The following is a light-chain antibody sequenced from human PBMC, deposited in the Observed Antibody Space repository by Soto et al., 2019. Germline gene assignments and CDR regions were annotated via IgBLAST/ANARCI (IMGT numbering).Light chain of an antibody. CDR3: SLSDSGIRV. Sequence: QAVVTQEPSRALSPGGTVTLTCGSSTGAVATRHYPYWFQQKPGQAPRTLIYDTNNRHSWTPARFSGSLRGDKAALTLSDAQQEDEAEYYGSLSDSGIRVVGGGTKLTVL. CDR1: TGAVATRHY. J-gene: IGLJ3*02. CDR2: DTN. V-gene: IGLV7-46*01.